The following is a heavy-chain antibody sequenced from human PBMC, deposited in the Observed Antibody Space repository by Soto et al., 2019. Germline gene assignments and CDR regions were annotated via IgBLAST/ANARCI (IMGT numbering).Heavy chain of an antibody. Sequence: QVQLVDSGGGVVQPGESMRLSCAASGFIFSNYAFHWVRQAPGKGLEWITVISYDGSQTYFGDSVKGRFAISRDNSKDTLYLQMNSLRPEDTAVYYCARDFGAGAFDIWGQGTLVTVSS. CDR3: ARDFGAGAFDI. D-gene: IGHD3-3*01. J-gene: IGHJ3*02. CDR1: GFIFSNYA. V-gene: IGHV3-30*09. CDR2: ISYDGSQT.